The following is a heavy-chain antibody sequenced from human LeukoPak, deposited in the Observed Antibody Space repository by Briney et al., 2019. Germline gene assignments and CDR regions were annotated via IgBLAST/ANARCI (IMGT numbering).Heavy chain of an antibody. V-gene: IGHV3-7*01. Sequence: AGGSLRLSCTASGFTFSNFWMGWVRQAPGKGLEWVANIKQDETEKFYLGSVKGRFTISRDNSKNSLSLQMNSLTAEDTAIYYCAIATTGRGAFGSWGQGTLVSVSS. D-gene: IGHD1-1*01. CDR2: IKQDETEK. CDR1: GFTFSNFW. J-gene: IGHJ4*02. CDR3: AIATTGRGAFGS.